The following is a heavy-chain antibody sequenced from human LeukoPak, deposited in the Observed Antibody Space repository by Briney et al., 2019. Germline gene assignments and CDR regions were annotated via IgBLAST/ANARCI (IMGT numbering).Heavy chain of an antibody. CDR1: GGSISRGDYY. CDR2: MYYSGST. Sequence: PSQTLSLTCTLSGGSISRGDYYWSWIRQPPGKGLEWIAYMYYSGSTYYNPSLKSRVTMSADTSKNQLSLKLSSVTAADTAVYYCARPYYYDSRIDPWGQGILVTVSS. CDR3: ARPYYYDSRIDP. J-gene: IGHJ5*02. D-gene: IGHD3-22*01. V-gene: IGHV4-30-4*01.